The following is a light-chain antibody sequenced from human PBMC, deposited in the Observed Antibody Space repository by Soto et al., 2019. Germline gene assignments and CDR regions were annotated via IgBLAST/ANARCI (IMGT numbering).Light chain of an antibody. J-gene: IGKJ4*01. V-gene: IGKV3-11*01. CDR3: QQRSNWPT. Sequence: EIVLTQSPATLSLSPGERATLSCRASQSVSSYLAWYQQKPCQAPRLLIYDASNRATGIPARFSGSGSGTDLTRTISSLDPEDFEVYYCQQRSNWPTFGGGTKVEIK. CDR2: DAS. CDR1: QSVSSY.